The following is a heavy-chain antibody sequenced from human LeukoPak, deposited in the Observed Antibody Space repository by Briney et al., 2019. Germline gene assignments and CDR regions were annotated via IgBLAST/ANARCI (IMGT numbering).Heavy chain of an antibody. D-gene: IGHD6-13*01. V-gene: IGHV3-23*01. CDR3: ANNRYSSRWRGAFDV. CDR2: ISGSDETT. CDR1: GFTFSSSG. J-gene: IGHJ3*01. Sequence: GGSLRLSCAASGFTFSSSGMSWVRQAPGKGLEWVSSISGSDETTYYADSVKGRFTISRDNSKNTPYLQMNSLRAEDTAVYYCANNRYSSRWRGAFDVWGQGTMVTVSS.